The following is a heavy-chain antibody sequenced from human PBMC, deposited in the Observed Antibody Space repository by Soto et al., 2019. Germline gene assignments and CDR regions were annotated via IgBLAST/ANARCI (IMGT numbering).Heavy chain of an antibody. Sequence: QLVQSGAEVKKPGSSVKISCKASGVDFNSFTVSWVRQAPGQGPEWMGTIIPILDVAKNAQKFQDRIIITADKSTTTVYMELRRLRSEDTAVYYCAQMWFGELWHGMDVWGQGTTVTVSS. CDR3: AQMWFGELWHGMDV. J-gene: IGHJ6*02. CDR1: GVDFNSFT. D-gene: IGHD3-10*01. V-gene: IGHV1-69*02. CDR2: IIPILDVA.